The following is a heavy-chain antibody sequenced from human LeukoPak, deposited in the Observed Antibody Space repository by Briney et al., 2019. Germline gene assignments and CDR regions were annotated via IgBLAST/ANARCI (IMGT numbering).Heavy chain of an antibody. CDR2: MNPNSGNT. CDR3: VLGYSSSWYYFDF. D-gene: IGHD6-13*01. V-gene: IGHV1-8*01. CDR1: GYTFTSYD. J-gene: IGHJ4*02. Sequence: ASVKVSCKAFGYTFTSYDINWVRQAAGQGLEWMGWMNPNSGNTGYAQKFQGRVTMTRNTSISTAYMELSSLRSEDTAVYYWVLGYSSSWYYFDFWGQGALVTVSS.